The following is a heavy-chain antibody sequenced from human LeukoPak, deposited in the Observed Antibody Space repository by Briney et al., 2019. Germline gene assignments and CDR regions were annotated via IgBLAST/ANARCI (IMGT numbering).Heavy chain of an antibody. Sequence: SETLSLTCTVSGYSISSGYYWGWIRPPAGKGLEWIGRIYTSGSTNYNPSLKSRVTMSVDTSKNQFSLKPSSVTAADTAVYYCAREHYYDSSGPPGDFDYWGQGTLVTVSS. CDR3: AREHYYDSSGPPGDFDY. CDR2: IYTSGST. D-gene: IGHD3-22*01. CDR1: GYSISSGYY. J-gene: IGHJ4*02. V-gene: IGHV4-4*07.